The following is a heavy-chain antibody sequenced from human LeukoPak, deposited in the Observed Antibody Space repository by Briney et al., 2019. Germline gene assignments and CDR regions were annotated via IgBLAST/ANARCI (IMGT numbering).Heavy chain of an antibody. Sequence: GGSLRLSCVVSGLSFNKDVMSWFRQAPGKGLEWVSSVSHGGVSPNHADSVKGRFTISRDNSKNTLYLQMNSLRAEDTAVYYCARDLQRHYYDSSGYYTIGAFDIWGQGTMVTVSS. D-gene: IGHD3-22*01. CDR2: VSHGGVSP. CDR3: ARDLQRHYYDSSGYYTIGAFDI. CDR1: GLSFNKDV. J-gene: IGHJ3*02. V-gene: IGHV3-23*01.